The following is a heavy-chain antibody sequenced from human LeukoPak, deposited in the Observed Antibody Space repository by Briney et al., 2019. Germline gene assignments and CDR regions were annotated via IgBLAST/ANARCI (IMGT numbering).Heavy chain of an antibody. CDR1: GGSISSGDYY. V-gene: IGHV4-30-4*08. CDR3: ARVPWQWLVRGAFDI. J-gene: IGHJ3*02. D-gene: IGHD6-19*01. CDR2: IYYSGST. Sequence: SQTLSLTRTVSGGSISSGDYYWIWIRQPPGKGLEWIGYIYYSGSTYYNPSLKSRVTISVDTSKNQFSLKLSSVTAADTAVYYCARVPWQWLVRGAFDIWGQGTMVTVSS.